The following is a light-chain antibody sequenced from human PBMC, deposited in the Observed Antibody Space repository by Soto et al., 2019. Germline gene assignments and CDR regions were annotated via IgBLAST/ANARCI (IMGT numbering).Light chain of an antibody. Sequence: DIQMTQSPWSRSAPIGDGGTSTCQASQNITNNLSWYQQKPGKAPNLLIYHASKLAKGVTSRFSGSGSGTDFSFIITSLQREDLATYYCQQYYGLPPLTCGQGTQREIK. CDR2: HAS. CDR3: QQYYGLPPLT. V-gene: IGKV1-33*01. J-gene: IGKJ5*01. CDR1: QNITNN.